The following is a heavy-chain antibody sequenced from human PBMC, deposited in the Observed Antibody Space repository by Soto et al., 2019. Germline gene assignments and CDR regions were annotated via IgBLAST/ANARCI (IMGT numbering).Heavy chain of an antibody. CDR3: ARRGSGSYYDY. D-gene: IGHD1-26*01. CDR2: ISGSGGST. Sequence: EAQLLESGGGLVQPGGSLRLSCAASGFTFSSYAMRWVRQAPVKGLEWVSAISGSGGSTYYADSVKGRFTISRDNSKNTLYLQMNSLRAEDTAVYYCARRGSGSYYDYWGQGTLVTVSS. V-gene: IGHV3-23*01. J-gene: IGHJ4*02. CDR1: GFTFSSYA.